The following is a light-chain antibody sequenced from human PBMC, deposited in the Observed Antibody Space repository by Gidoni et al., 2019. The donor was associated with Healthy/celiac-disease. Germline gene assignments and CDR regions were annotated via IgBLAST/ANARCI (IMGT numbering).Light chain of an antibody. J-gene: IGLJ3*02. CDR2: EVS. Sequence: QSALTQPASVSRSPGQSITIPCTGTSNDIGGYNYVSWYQQHPGKAPKFMIYEVSYRPSGVSNRFSGSKSGNTASLTISGLQAQDEADYYCSSYTSSSTFVFGGGTKLTVL. CDR3: SSYTSSSTFV. CDR1: SNDIGGYNY. V-gene: IGLV2-14*01.